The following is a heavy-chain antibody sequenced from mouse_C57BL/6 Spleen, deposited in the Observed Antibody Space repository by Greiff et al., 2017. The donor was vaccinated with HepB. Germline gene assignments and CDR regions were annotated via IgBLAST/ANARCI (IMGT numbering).Heavy chain of an antibody. CDR1: GYAFSSYW. CDR3: ARGDYYGSSPSAY. D-gene: IGHD1-1*01. CDR2: IYPGDGDT. V-gene: IGHV1-80*01. Sequence: VMLVESGAELVKPGASVKISCKASGYAFSSYWMNWVKQRPGKGLEWIGQIYPGDGDTNYNGKFKGKATLTADKSSSTAYMQLSSLTSEDSAVYFCARGDYYGSSPSAYWGQGTLVTVSA. J-gene: IGHJ3*01.